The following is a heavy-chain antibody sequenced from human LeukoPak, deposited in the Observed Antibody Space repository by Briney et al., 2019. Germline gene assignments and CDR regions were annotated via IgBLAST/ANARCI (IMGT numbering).Heavy chain of an antibody. CDR3: ARQHNSGFDY. Sequence: GESLKISCQVSGYSFTNYWIAWVRQMPGKGLEWMGIVYPGDSDARYSPSFQGQVTFSADKSINTAYLQWTSLKPSDTAIYYCARQHNSGFDYWGQGTLVTVSS. CDR1: GYSFTNYW. J-gene: IGHJ4*02. CDR2: VYPGDSDA. D-gene: IGHD6-25*01. V-gene: IGHV5-51*01.